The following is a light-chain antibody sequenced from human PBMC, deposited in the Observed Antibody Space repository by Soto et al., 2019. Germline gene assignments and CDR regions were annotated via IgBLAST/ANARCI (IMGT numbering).Light chain of an antibody. J-gene: IGLJ2*01. CDR3: QAWDSATVV. V-gene: IGLV3-1*01. CDR2: QDT. CDR1: RLGDKY. Sequence: SYALTQPPSVSVYPGQTVSSTCHGDRLGDKYASWYQLRQGQSPGLVIYQDTKRPSGIPERFSGSISGNTAALTISGTQAMDEADYYCQAWDSATVVFGGGTQLTVL.